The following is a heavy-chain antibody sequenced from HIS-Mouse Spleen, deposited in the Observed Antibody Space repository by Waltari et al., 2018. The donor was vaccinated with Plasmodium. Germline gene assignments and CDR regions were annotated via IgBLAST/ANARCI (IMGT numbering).Heavy chain of an antibody. D-gene: IGHD6-6*01. Sequence: EVQLVESGGGLVQPGRSLRLSCAASGFTFDNYAMRWVRQAPGKGLEWVSCISWNGGSIGYAASVKGRVTIARDNAKNSLYLQMNSLRAEDTALYYCAKDILPSIAARLPDYWGQGTLVTVSS. J-gene: IGHJ4*02. V-gene: IGHV3-9*01. CDR3: AKDILPSIAARLPDY. CDR1: GFTFDNYA. CDR2: ISWNGGSI.